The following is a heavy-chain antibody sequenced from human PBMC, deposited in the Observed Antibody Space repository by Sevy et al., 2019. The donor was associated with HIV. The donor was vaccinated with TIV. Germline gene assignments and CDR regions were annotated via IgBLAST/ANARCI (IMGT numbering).Heavy chain of an antibody. D-gene: IGHD3-22*01. CDR3: AGWPYDSGWPYYFDH. V-gene: IGHV4-34*01. J-gene: IGHJ4*02. Sequence: SETLSLTCGVDGRSFSGYYFSWIRQPPGKGLECIGQITHRGITNYNPSLKSRVTISVDTSKNQFSLKLSSVTAADPGVSYGAGWPYDSGWPYYFDHWGQGTLVTVSS. CDR1: GRSFSGYY. CDR2: ITHRGIT.